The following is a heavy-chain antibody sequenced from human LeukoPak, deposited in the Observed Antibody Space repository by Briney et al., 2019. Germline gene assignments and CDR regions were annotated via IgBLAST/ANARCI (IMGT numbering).Heavy chain of an antibody. Sequence: PSGTLSLTCAVSGGSISSSNWWSWVRQPPGKGLEWIGYIYYSGSTSYNPSLKSRVTISIDTSKHQFSLKLTSVTAADTAVYYCATTGDYSSWYDYWGQGTLVTVSS. V-gene: IGHV4-4*02. D-gene: IGHD6-13*01. J-gene: IGHJ4*02. CDR2: IYYSGST. CDR3: ATTGDYSSWYDY. CDR1: GGSISSSNW.